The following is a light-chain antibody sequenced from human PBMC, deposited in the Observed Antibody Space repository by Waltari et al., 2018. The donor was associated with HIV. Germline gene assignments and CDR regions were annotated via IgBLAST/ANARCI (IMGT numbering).Light chain of an antibody. CDR2: DIN. CDR3: NSYTSRTTFV. V-gene: IGLV2-14*03. CDR1: SSDVGGYEF. Sequence: QSALTQPASVSGSPGQSITISCTGTSSDVGGYEFVAWYQQHPGKTPKLLVYDINKRPSGVSNRSSGSKSGNTASLTVSGLQADDEADYYCNSYTSRTTFVFGTGTKVTVL. J-gene: IGLJ1*01.